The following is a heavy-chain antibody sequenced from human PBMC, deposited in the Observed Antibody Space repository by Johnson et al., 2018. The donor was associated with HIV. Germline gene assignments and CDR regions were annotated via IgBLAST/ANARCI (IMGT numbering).Heavy chain of an antibody. V-gene: IGHV3-NL1*01. D-gene: IGHD1-1*01. CDR2: VYSGGNT. CDR3: ARVPSGTPSSI. CDR1: GFTFSSYG. Sequence: QVQLVESGGGVVQPGGSLRLSCAASGFTFSSYGMHWVRQAPGKGLEWVSIVYSGGNTYYADSVRGRFTISRDNSNNTLYLQMNSLRAEDTAVYYCARVPSGTPSSIWGQGTKVTVS. J-gene: IGHJ3*02.